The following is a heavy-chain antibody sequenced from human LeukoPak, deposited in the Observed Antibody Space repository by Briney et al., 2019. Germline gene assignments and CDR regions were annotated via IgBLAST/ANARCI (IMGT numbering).Heavy chain of an antibody. V-gene: IGHV3-9*01. CDR2: ISWNSGSI. Sequence: GGSLRLSCAASGFTFDDYAMHWVRQAPGKGLEWVSGISWNSGSIGYADSVKGRFTISRDNAKNSLYLQMNSLRAEDTALYYCAKDPNGSGSYPHYYGMDVWGQGTTVTVSS. J-gene: IGHJ6*02. CDR3: AKDPNGSGSYPHYYGMDV. D-gene: IGHD3-10*01. CDR1: GFTFDDYA.